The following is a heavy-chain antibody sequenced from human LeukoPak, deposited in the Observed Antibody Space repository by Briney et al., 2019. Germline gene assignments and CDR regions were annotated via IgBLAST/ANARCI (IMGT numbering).Heavy chain of an antibody. J-gene: IGHJ6*02. D-gene: IGHD4-23*01. CDR2: IYYSGRT. CDR3: ARSIIYGGTSDYYYGMDV. CDR1: GGSFSSYY. Sequence: PSETLSLTCTVSGGSFSSYYWSCIRQPPGKGLEWIGYIYYSGRTNYNPSLKSRVTISVDTSKNQFSLKLSSVTAADTAVYFCARSIIYGGTSDYYYGMDVWGQGTTVTVS. V-gene: IGHV4-59*01.